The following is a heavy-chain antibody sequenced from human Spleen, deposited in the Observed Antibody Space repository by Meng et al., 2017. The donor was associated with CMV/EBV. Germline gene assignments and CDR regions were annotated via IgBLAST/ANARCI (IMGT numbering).Heavy chain of an antibody. D-gene: IGHD6-19*01. J-gene: IGHJ3*02. CDR2: ISDSGDRT. CDR3: VKDRVAYVEQWLVIGAFEI. V-gene: IGHV3-23*01. CDR1: GFSFAGYA. Sequence: GESLKISCAASGFSFAGYAINWVRQVPGKGLEWVSGISDSGDRTYYADSVKGRFSISRDNSKNTMYLQMNSLRVEDTAVYYCVKDRVAYVEQWLVIGAFEIWGQGTMVTVSS.